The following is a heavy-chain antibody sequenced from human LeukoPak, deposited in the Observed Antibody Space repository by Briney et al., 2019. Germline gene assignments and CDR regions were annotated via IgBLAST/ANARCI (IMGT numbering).Heavy chain of an antibody. CDR1: GFTFSSYA. CDR2: ISGSGDST. Sequence: GGSLRLSCAASGFTFSSYAMSWVRQAPGKGLEWVSAISGSGDSTYYADSVKGRFTISRDNSKNTLYLQMNSLRAEDTAVYYCAKDQGVGSGYDSSGYYPDAFDIWGQGTMVTVSS. D-gene: IGHD3-22*01. J-gene: IGHJ3*02. V-gene: IGHV3-23*01. CDR3: AKDQGVGSGYDSSGYYPDAFDI.